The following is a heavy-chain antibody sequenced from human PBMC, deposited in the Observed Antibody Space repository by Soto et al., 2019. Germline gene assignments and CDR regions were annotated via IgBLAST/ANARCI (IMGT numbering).Heavy chain of an antibody. CDR2: ISGSGGST. J-gene: IGHJ4*02. CDR3: AKFPTHSSGWNENDY. CDR1: GFTFSSYA. V-gene: IGHV3-23*01. D-gene: IGHD6-19*01. Sequence: GGSLRLSCAASGFTFSSYAMSWVRQAPGKGLEWVSAISGSGGSTYYADSVKGRFTISRDNSKNTLYLQMNSLRAEDTAVYYCAKFPTHSSGWNENDYWGQGTLVTVSS.